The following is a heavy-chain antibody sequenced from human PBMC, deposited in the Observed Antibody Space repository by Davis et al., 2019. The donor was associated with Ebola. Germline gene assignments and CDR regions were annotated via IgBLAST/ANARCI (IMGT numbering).Heavy chain of an antibody. Sequence: SETLSLTCAVYGGSFSGYYWTWIRQPPGKGLEWIGSIYYSGSTYYNPSLKSRVTISVDTSKNQFSLKLSSVTAADTAVYYCARMLQLWSNYFDYWGQGTLVTVSS. CDR2: IYYSGST. CDR1: GGSFSGYY. CDR3: ARMLQLWSNYFDY. D-gene: IGHD5-18*01. J-gene: IGHJ4*02. V-gene: IGHV4-34*01.